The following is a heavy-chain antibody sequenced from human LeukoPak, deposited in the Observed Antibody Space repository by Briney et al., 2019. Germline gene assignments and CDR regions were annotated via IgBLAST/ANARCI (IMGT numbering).Heavy chain of an antibody. CDR2: INPSGGST. CDR3: ARAKVRGVIKYISVNWFDP. V-gene: IGHV1-46*01. D-gene: IGHD3-10*01. Sequence: ASVKVSCKASGYTFTSYYMHWVRQAPGQGLEWMGIINPSGGSTSYAQKFQGRVTMTRDTSTSTVYMELSSLRSEDTAVYYCARAKVRGVIKYISVNWFDPWGQGTLVTVSS. CDR1: GYTFTSYY. J-gene: IGHJ5*02.